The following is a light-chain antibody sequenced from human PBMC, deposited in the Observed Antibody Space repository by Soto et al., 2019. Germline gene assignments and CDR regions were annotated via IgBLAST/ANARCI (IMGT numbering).Light chain of an antibody. CDR3: QHRSNWPPIT. CDR1: QSVSRS. J-gene: IGKJ5*01. Sequence: IVLTQSPATLSLSPGERATLSCRASQSVSRSLVWYQQKPGQAPRLLMYDASNRATGIPARFSGSGSGTDFTLTISSLEPEDFAVYYCQHRSNWPPITFGQGTRLEIK. CDR2: DAS. V-gene: IGKV3-11*01.